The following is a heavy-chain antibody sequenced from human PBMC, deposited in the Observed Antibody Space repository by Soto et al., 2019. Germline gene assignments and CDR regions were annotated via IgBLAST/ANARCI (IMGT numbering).Heavy chain of an antibody. Sequence: EVQLVESGGGLVEPGGSLRLSCAASGFTFNNARMSWVRQAPGKRLDWVGRITTKAERGTTDYAASVKGRFTLSRDDSRNTLFLQMNSLKTEDTAVYYCTTNGAASVGTLSYWGQGTLVTVSS. CDR1: GFTFNNAR. CDR3: TTNGAASVGTLSY. J-gene: IGHJ4*02. CDR2: ITTKAERGTT. D-gene: IGHD1-26*01. V-gene: IGHV3-15*01.